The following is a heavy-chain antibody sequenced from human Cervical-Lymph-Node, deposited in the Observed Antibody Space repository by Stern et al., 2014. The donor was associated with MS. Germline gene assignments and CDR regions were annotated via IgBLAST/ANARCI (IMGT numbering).Heavy chain of an antibody. Sequence: QVQLLQPGPEVQKPGASVRISCKSSGYTFDNYGISWVRQAPGQGLEWMGRFTAHNGKSTYDQTVRGRVTITTNTSATTAYMELTSLRYDDTAIYYCARVTGVGAFDIWGQGTMVTVSS. CDR1: GYTFDNYG. D-gene: IGHD7-27*01. CDR3: ARVTGVGAFDI. CDR2: FTAHNGKS. J-gene: IGHJ3*02. V-gene: IGHV1-18*01.